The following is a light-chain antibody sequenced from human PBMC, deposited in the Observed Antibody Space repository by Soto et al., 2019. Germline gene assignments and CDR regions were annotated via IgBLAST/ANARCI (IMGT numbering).Light chain of an antibody. V-gene: IGKV1-9*01. Sequence: DIQLTQSPSFLSASVGDRVTITCRASQGISSYLAWYQQKPGKAPKLLIYAASTLPSGVPPRFSGSGSGTEFSLTISSLQPDDFVTYYCQQLNSYPFLTFGGGTKVEIK. J-gene: IGKJ4*01. CDR2: AAS. CDR3: QQLNSYPFLT. CDR1: QGISSY.